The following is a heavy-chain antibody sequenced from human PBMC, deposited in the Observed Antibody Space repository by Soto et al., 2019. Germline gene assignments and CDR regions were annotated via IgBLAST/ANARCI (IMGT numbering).Heavy chain of an antibody. J-gene: IGHJ6*02. CDR1: GYSFTSYW. CDR3: ARSRRGAYSSGWYSLSGYYNYGIDV. Sequence: PGESLKISCKGSGYSFTSYWIGWVRQMPGKGLEWMGIIYPGDSGTRYSPSFQGQVTISADKSISTAYLQWSSLKASDTAMYYCARSRRGAYSSGWYSLSGYYNYGIDVWGQGTKVTVSS. D-gene: IGHD6-19*01. V-gene: IGHV5-51*01. CDR2: IYPGDSGT.